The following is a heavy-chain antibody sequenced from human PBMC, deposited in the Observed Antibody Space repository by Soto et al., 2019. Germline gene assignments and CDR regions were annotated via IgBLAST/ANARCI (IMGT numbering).Heavy chain of an antibody. CDR3: ARVHCSSTSCYMRLRFDP. Sequence: ASVKVSCKASGYTFTGYYMHWVRQAPGQGLEWMGWIDPNSGGTNYAQKFQGRVTMTRDTSISTAYMELSRLRSDDTAVYYCARVHCSSTSCYMRLRFDPWGQGTLVTVSS. D-gene: IGHD2-2*02. CDR2: IDPNSGGT. J-gene: IGHJ5*02. V-gene: IGHV1-2*02. CDR1: GYTFTGYY.